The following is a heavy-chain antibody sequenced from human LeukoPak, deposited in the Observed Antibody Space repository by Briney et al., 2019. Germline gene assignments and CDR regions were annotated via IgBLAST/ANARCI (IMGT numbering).Heavy chain of an antibody. D-gene: IGHD3-10*01. V-gene: IGHV3-23*01. Sequence: GGSLRLSCAASGFTFSNYATSWVRQTPGKGLEWVSGISGSGGSTYYTDSVKGRFTISRDNSKNTLYLQMNSLRDEDTAIYYCAKERYSGSSAIEFDYWGRGTLVTVSS. CDR2: ISGSGGST. CDR1: GFTFSNYA. J-gene: IGHJ4*02. CDR3: AKERYSGSSAIEFDY.